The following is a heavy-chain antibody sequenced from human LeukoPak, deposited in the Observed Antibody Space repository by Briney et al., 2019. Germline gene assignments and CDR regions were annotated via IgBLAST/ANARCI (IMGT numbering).Heavy chain of an antibody. J-gene: IGHJ6*03. D-gene: IGHD3-3*01. CDR3: AKDGTPSGRFLEWAYYYYMDV. CDR1: GFTFSSYW. V-gene: IGHV3-30*02. CDR2: IRYDGSNK. Sequence: GGSLRLSCAASGFTFSSYWMSWVRQAPGKGLEWVAFIRYDGSNKYYADSVKGRFTISRDNSKNTLYLQMNSLRAEDTAVYYCAKDGTPSGRFLEWAYYYYMDVWGKGTTVTVSS.